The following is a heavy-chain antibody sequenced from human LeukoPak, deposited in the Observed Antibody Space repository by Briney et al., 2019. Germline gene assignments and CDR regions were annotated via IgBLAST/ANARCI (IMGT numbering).Heavy chain of an antibody. J-gene: IGHJ4*02. V-gene: IGHV3-23*01. D-gene: IGHD2-2*02. CDR2: ISGSGGST. CDR1: GFTFSSND. CDR3: AKATIVVVPAAIVDY. Sequence: GGSLRLSCAASGFTFSSNDMSWVRQAPGKGLEWVSAISGSGGSTYYADSVKGRFTISRDNSKNTLYLQMNSLRAEDTAVYYCAKATIVVVPAAIVDYWGQGTLVTVSS.